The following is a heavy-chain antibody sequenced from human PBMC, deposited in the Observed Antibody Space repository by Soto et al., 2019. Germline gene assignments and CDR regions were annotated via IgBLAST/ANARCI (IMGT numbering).Heavy chain of an antibody. V-gene: IGHV4-30-4*08. D-gene: IGHD3-9*01. Sequence: SETLSLTCTFSGASISSDGYYWGWIRQHPGKGLEYIAYMYYSGSTYYNPSLKSRVTISVDTSKNQFSLKLSSVTAADTAVYYCARGLIYFDNYYGMDVWGQGTTVTVSS. CDR2: MYYSGST. CDR3: ARGLIYFDNYYGMDV. CDR1: GASISSDGYY. J-gene: IGHJ6*02.